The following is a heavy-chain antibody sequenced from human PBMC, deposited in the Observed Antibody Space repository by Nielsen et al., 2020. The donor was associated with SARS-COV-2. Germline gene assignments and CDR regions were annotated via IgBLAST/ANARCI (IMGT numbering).Heavy chain of an antibody. D-gene: IGHD3-22*01. CDR3: AREKFYYDTSNRPYNWFDP. V-gene: IGHV4-39*07. Sequence: SETLSLTCTVSGDSISSNNYHWGWIRQPPGKGQEWIGTIYYSGSTYYNPSLKSRVTISVDTSKNQFSLRLSSVTAAGTAVYYCAREKFYYDTSNRPYNWFDPWGQGTLVTVSS. CDR1: GDSISSNNYH. CDR2: IYYSGST. J-gene: IGHJ5*02.